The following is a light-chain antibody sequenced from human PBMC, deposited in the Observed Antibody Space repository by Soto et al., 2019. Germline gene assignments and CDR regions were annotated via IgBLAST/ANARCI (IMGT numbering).Light chain of an antibody. V-gene: IGKV2-28*01. J-gene: IGKJ2*02. Sequence: DIVMTQSPLSLPVTPGEPAPISCRSSQSLLHGNGYNYLDWYLQKPGQSPQLLIYLGSSRASGVPDRFSGSGSGTDFTLKISRVEAEDVGVYYCMQALQTPWTFGQGTKLEIK. CDR2: LGS. CDR3: MQALQTPWT. CDR1: QSLLHGNGYNY.